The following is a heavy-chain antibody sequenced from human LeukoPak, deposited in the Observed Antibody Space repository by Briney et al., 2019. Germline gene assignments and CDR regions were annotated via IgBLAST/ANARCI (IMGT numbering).Heavy chain of an antibody. D-gene: IGHD4-11*01. CDR3: ARRIVTTRGNWFDP. J-gene: IGHJ5*02. Sequence: PSETLCLTCTVSGGSVSSSSYYWGWIRQPPGKGLEWIGNIYYSGSTYYNPSLKSRVTISVDTSKNQFSLKLNSVTAADTALYYCARRIVTTRGNWFDPWGQGTLVTVSS. CDR1: GGSVSSSSYY. CDR2: IYYSGST. V-gene: IGHV4-39*01.